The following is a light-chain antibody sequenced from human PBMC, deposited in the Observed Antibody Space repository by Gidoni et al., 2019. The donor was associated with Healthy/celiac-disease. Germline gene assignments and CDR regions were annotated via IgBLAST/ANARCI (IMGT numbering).Light chain of an antibody. CDR3: QQYDNLPAVT. Sequence: DIQMTQSPSSLSAPVGDRVTITCQASQDISNYLNWYQQKPGKAPKLLIYDASNLETGVPSRFSGSGSGTDFTFTISSLQPEDIATYYCQQYDNLPAVTFGGGTKVEIK. CDR2: DAS. V-gene: IGKV1-33*01. CDR1: QDISNY. J-gene: IGKJ4*01.